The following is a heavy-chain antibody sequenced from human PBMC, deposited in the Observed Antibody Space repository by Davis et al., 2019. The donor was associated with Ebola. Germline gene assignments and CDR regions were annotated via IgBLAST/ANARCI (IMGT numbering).Heavy chain of an antibody. CDR2: IFYSGST. CDR3: ARRAGFQYYYGMDV. D-gene: IGHD3-10*01. J-gene: IGHJ6*04. Sequence: SETLSLTCTVSGGSVSSGGYYWNWIRQPPGKGLEWIGYIFYSGSTYYNPSLKSRVIISVDTSENRFSLSLRSVTAADTAVYYCARRAGFQYYYGMDVWGKGTSVSVSS. CDR1: GGSVSSGGYY. V-gene: IGHV4-31*03.